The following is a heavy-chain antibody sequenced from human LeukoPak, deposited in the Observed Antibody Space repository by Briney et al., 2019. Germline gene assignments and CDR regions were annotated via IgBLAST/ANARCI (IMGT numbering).Heavy chain of an antibody. V-gene: IGHV3-7*03. CDR2: IKQDGSEK. J-gene: IGHJ4*02. CDR3: ARDYYDSSGYPHIADY. CDR1: GFTFSSYW. D-gene: IGHD3-22*01. Sequence: GGSLRLSCAASGFTFSSYWMSWVRQAAGKGLEWVANIKQDGSEKYYVDSVKGRFTISRDNAKNSLYLQMNSLRAEDTAVYYCARDYYDSSGYPHIADYWGQGTLVTVSS.